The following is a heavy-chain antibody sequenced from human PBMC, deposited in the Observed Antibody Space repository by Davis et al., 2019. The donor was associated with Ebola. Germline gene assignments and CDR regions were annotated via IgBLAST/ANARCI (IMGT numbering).Heavy chain of an antibody. Sequence: GESLKISCAASGFTFSRYSMNWVRQAPGKGLEWVSSITSSSSYISYADSVKGRFTISRDNARNSFYLQMNSLRVEDTAVYYCARDNYWKLDYWGQGILVTVSS. D-gene: IGHD4-11*01. CDR3: ARDNYWKLDY. CDR1: GFTFSRYS. J-gene: IGHJ4*02. V-gene: IGHV3-21*01. CDR2: ITSSSSYI.